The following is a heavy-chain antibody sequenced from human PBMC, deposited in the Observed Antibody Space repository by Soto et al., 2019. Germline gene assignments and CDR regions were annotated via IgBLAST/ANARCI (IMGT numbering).Heavy chain of an antibody. D-gene: IGHD3-22*01. J-gene: IGHJ5*02. CDR2: IYYSGST. V-gene: IGHV4-61*01. CDR1: GGSVSSGSYY. CDR3: AKEVVVMTNCGFDP. Sequence: QVQLQESGPGLVKPSETLSLTCTVSGGSVSSGSYYWSWIRQPPGKGLEWIGYIYYSGSTNYNPSLKSRVTISVDTSKNQFSLKLSSVTAADTAVYYCAKEVVVMTNCGFDPWGQGTLVTVSS.